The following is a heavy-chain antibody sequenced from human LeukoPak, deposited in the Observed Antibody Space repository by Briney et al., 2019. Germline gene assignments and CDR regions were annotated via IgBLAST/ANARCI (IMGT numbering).Heavy chain of an antibody. Sequence: SVKVSCKAFGGTFSSYTISWVRQAPGQGLEWMGRIIPILGIANYAQKFQGRVTITADKSTSTAYMELSSLRSEDTAVYYCARVRFATPYYYMDVWGKGTTVTVSS. CDR2: IIPILGIA. V-gene: IGHV1-69*02. CDR1: GGTFSSYT. J-gene: IGHJ6*03. CDR3: ARVRFATPYYYMDV. D-gene: IGHD3-3*01.